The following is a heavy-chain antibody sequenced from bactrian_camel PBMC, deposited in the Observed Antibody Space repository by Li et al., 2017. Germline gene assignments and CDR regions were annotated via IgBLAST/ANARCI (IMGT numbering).Heavy chain of an antibody. Sequence: HVQLVESGGGLVQAGGSLRLSCTASGVDLDDYAWGWFRQTAGKGYEGISCITQGGDSTYYADSVKGRFTISQDNAKNTVYLQMNSLKPEDTAMYYCAAARWGGFGPLPQTRVNYWGQGTQVTVS. CDR3: AAARWGGFGPLPQTRVNY. V-gene: IGHV3S60*01. CDR1: GVDLDDYA. D-gene: IGHD5*01. J-gene: IGHJ4*01. CDR2: ITQGGDST.